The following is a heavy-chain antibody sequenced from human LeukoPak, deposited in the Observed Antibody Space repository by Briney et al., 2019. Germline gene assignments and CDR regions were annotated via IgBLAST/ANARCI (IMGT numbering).Heavy chain of an antibody. CDR3: ARGDTAMVD. V-gene: IGHV4-39*07. J-gene: IGHJ4*02. Sequence: PSETLSLTCTVSSASISSSPYYWGWIRQSPGKGLEWIGSISYSGTTYYSPSLKSRVTISADTSKNQFSLKLSSVTAADTAVYYCARGDTAMVDWGQGTLVTVSS. CDR2: ISYSGTT. CDR1: SASISSSPYY. D-gene: IGHD5-18*01.